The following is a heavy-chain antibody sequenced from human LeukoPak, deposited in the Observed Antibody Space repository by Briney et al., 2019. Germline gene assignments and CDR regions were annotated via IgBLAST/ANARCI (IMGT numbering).Heavy chain of an antibody. Sequence: SQTLSLTCTVSGGSISSGSYYWSWIRQPAGKGLEWIGRIYTSGSTNYNPSLKSRVTISVDTSKNQFSLKLSSVTTADTAVYYWGTNPGACYFGWGIGEDYGGQETRVTVSS. CDR3: GTNPGACYFGWGIGEDY. V-gene: IGHV4-61*02. D-gene: IGHD3-10*01. CDR1: GGSISSGSYY. J-gene: IGHJ4*02. CDR2: IYTSGST.